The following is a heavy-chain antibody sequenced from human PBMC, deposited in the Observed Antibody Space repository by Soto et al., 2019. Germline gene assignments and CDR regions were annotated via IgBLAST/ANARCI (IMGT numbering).Heavy chain of an antibody. CDR2: ISAYNGNT. D-gene: IGHD6-13*01. CDR3: ARDPLGQQLGQDFDY. J-gene: IGHJ4*02. V-gene: IGHV1-18*01. Sequence: GASVKVSCKASGYTFTSYGISWVRQAPGQGLEWMGWISAYNGNTNYAQKLQGRVTMTTDTSTSTAYMELRSLRSDDTAVYYCARDPLGQQLGQDFDYWGQGTLVTVSS. CDR1: GYTFTSYG.